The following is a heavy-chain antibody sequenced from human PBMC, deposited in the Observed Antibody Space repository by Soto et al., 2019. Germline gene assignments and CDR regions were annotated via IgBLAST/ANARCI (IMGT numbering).Heavy chain of an antibody. CDR2: IHFSGST. D-gene: IGHD3-22*01. CDR3: ARLLYYDTTGYHYVGAHFDC. V-gene: IGHV4-59*01. CDR1: GDSISSYY. Sequence: QVQLQESGPGLVKPSETLSLICTVSGDSISSYYWSWIRQPPGKGLEWIGNIHFSGSTNYNPSLTSRVTISTGTSKNQFSLNLNSVSAADTAVYYCARLLYYDTTGYHYVGAHFDCWGQGTLVTVSS. J-gene: IGHJ4*02.